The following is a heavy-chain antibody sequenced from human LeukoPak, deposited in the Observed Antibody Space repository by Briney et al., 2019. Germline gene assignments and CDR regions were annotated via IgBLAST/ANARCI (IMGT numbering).Heavy chain of an antibody. V-gene: IGHV4-61*02. CDR1: GGSISSGSYY. J-gene: IGHJ4*02. D-gene: IGHD3-22*01. CDR2: IYTSGST. CDR3: ALLPDY. Sequence: SENLSITCTVSGGSISSGSYYWSWIRQPAGKRLEWIGRIYTSGSTNYNPSLKSRVTISVDTSKNQFSLKLSSVTAADTAVYYCALLPDYWGQGTLVTVSS.